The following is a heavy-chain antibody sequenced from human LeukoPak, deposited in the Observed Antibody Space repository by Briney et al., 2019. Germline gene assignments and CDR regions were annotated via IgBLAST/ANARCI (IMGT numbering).Heavy chain of an antibody. CDR2: IYTSGST. J-gene: IGHJ4*02. CDR1: GGSISSYY. D-gene: IGHD2-21*01. CDR3: ARDLRYCGGDCYSMFDY. V-gene: IGHV4-4*07. Sequence: ASETLSLTCTVSGGSISSYYWSWIRQPAGKGLEWIGRIYTSGSTNYNPSLKSRVTMSVDTSKNQFSLKLSSVTAADTAVYYCARDLRYCGGDCYSMFDYWGQGTLVTVSS.